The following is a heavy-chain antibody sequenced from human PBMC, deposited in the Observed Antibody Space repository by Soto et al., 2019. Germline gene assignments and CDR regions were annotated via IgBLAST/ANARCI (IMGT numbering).Heavy chain of an antibody. Sequence: QVQLVESGGGVVQPGRSLRLSCAASGFTFSSYAMHWVRQAPGKGLECVAVISFDGTTKYYADSVRGQFTISRDNSKDTLYLQMNSLKTEDTAGYYCATDLGAAVPPYGIDVWGQGTTVTVSS. CDR2: ISFDGTTK. J-gene: IGHJ6*02. CDR1: GFTFSSYA. CDR3: ATDLGAAVPPYGIDV. D-gene: IGHD6-13*01. V-gene: IGHV3-30-3*01.